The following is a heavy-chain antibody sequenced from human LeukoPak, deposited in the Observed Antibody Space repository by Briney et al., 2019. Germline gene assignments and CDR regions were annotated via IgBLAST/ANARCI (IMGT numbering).Heavy chain of an antibody. D-gene: IGHD3-10*01. V-gene: IGHV1-46*03. CDR3: AREELRQEWFGELSSPD. CDR2: INPSGGST. CDR1: GYTFTSYY. Sequence: ASVKVSCKASGYTFTSYYMHWVRHAPRQGLEWMGIINPSGGSTSYAHKFLSKVTMTRDTPTSTDYMEMSSLRSADTAVYYCAREELRQEWFGELSSPDWGQGTLVTVSS. J-gene: IGHJ4*02.